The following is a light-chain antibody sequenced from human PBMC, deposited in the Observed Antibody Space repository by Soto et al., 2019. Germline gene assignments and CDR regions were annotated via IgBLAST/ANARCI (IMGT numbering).Light chain of an antibody. Sequence: IHMPQSPSSLSGSVGYRVTITCRASQTISSWLAWYQQKKGKAPKLLIYKASTLKSGVPSRFSGSGYGTEFNLTISSLQSDDLAAYYCQHYNSYPEAFGQGTKVDIK. CDR3: QHYNSYPEA. V-gene: IGKV1-5*03. CDR2: KAS. J-gene: IGKJ1*01. CDR1: QTISSW.